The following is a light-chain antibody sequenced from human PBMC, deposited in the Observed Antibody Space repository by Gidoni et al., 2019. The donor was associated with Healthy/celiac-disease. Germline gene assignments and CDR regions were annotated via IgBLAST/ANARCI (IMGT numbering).Light chain of an antibody. CDR1: QSVSSY. V-gene: IGKV3-11*01. Sequence: EIVFTQSPATLSLSPGERATLSCRASQSVSSYLAWYQQKPGQAPRLLIYDASNRATGIPARFSGSGSGTEFTLTISSLEPEDFAVYYCQQRSNWPVTFGQGTKVEIK. J-gene: IGKJ1*01. CDR2: DAS. CDR3: QQRSNWPVT.